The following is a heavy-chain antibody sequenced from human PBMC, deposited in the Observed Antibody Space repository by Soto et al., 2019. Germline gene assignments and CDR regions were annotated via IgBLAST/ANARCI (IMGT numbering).Heavy chain of an antibody. CDR2: IYYSGST. CDR3: ARGGLGYCSGGSCYSAELSRHYYGMDV. Sequence: SETLSLTCTVSGGSISSCGYYWSWIRQHPGKGLEWIGYIYYSGSTYYNPSLKSRVTISVDTSKNQFSLKLSSVTAADTAVYYCARGGLGYCSGGSCYSAELSRHYYGMDVWGQGTTVTVSS. J-gene: IGHJ6*02. V-gene: IGHV4-31*03. D-gene: IGHD2-15*01. CDR1: GGSISSCGYY.